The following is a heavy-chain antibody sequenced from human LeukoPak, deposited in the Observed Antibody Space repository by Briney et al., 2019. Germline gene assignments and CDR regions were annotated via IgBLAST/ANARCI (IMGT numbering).Heavy chain of an antibody. CDR1: GFTFSSYA. V-gene: IGHV4-34*01. D-gene: IGHD5-18*01. Sequence: GSLRLSCAASGFTFSSYAMSWVRQAPGKGLEWIGEINHSGSTNYNPSLKSRVTISVDTSKNQFSLKLSSVTAADTAVYYCARERGRERTAMVKAAYYFDYWGQGTLVTVSS. CDR3: ARERGRERTAMVKAAYYFDY. CDR2: INHSGST. J-gene: IGHJ4*02.